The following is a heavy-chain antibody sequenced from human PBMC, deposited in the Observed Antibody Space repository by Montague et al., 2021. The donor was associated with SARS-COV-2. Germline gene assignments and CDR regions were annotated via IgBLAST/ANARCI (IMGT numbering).Heavy chain of an antibody. D-gene: IGHD5-24*01. CDR1: GFTFDDYA. Sequence: SLRLSCAASGFTFDDYAMHWVRQAPGKGLEWVSGISWNSGSIGYADSVKGRFTISRDNAKNSLYLQMNNLRAEDTALYYCAKLPYERWLQSRKRRDAFDIWGQGTMVTVSS. CDR2: ISWNSGSI. V-gene: IGHV3-9*01. J-gene: IGHJ3*02. CDR3: AKLPYERWLQSRKRRDAFDI.